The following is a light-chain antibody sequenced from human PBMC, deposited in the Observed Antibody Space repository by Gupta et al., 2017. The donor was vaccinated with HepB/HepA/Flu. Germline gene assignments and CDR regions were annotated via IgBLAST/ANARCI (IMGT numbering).Light chain of an antibody. CDR1: SSNIGRNY. CDR3: EASDDSRSGNSV. CDR2: RNN. V-gene: IGLV1-47*01. J-gene: IGLJ1*01. Sequence: SVLSPPTSASGTPGQRVTIACSGSSSNIGRNYVSWYQQLPGTAPKLLIYRNNQRPPGEPDRFSGSKSGTSATLAISGLRSVEEADYYCEASDDSRSGNSVFGTGTKVTVL.